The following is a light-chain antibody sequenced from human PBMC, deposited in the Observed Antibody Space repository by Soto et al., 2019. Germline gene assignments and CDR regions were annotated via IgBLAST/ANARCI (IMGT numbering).Light chain of an antibody. V-gene: IGKV3-15*01. CDR3: QQYNNWPWT. Sequence: EVVMTQYPETLSLPTGERSTLXXXASQSISSNLAWDQQKPGQSPRXXIYGASTRATGIPARVSGSGSGTEFTLTISSLQSEDFAVYYCQQYNNWPWTFGQGTKVDI. J-gene: IGKJ1*01. CDR2: GAS. CDR1: QSISSN.